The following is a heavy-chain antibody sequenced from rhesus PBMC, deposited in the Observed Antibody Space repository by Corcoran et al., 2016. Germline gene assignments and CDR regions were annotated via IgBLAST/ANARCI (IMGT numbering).Heavy chain of an antibody. CDR1: GGSISSYYW. CDR2: IYGIGGGT. J-gene: IGHJ4*01. D-gene: IGHD2-15*01. Sequence: QVQMQESGPAVVKPSETLSLTCAVSGGSISSYYWWSWVRQSPGKGLEWIGGIYGIGGGTPYNPFLKSRVSISMDTPKNQVSLKVTSVTAADTAVYYCASTDCSNSDCSSSDYWGQGVLVTVSS. V-gene: IGHV4-93*02. CDR3: ASTDCSNSDCSSSDY.